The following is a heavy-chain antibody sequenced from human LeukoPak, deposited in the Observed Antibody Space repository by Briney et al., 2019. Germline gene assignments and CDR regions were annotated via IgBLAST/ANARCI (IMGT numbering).Heavy chain of an antibody. D-gene: IGHD3-9*01. CDR1: GYTLTELS. CDR3: ATRSPYYDISFAGGDY. J-gene: IGHJ4*02. CDR2: FDPEDGET. Sequence: ASVKVSCKVSGYTLTELSMHWVRQAPGKGLEWMGGFDPEDGETIYAQKFQGRVTMTEDTSTDTAYMELSSLRSEDTAVYYCATRSPYYDISFAGGDYWGQGTLVTVSS. V-gene: IGHV1-24*01.